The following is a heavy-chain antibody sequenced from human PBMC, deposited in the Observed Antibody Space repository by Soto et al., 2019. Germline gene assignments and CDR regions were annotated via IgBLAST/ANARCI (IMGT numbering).Heavy chain of an antibody. CDR3: VSPSSHYYGSGSYYH. CDR1: GGTFSSYA. CDR2: IIPIFGTA. Sequence: QVQLVQSGAEVKKPGSSVKVSCKASGGTFSSYAISWVRQAPGQGLEWMGGIIPIFGTANYAQKFQGRVTITADESTSTAYMELSSLRSEDTAVYYCVSPSSHYYGSGSYYHWGQGTLVTVSS. D-gene: IGHD3-10*01. J-gene: IGHJ5*02. V-gene: IGHV1-69*12.